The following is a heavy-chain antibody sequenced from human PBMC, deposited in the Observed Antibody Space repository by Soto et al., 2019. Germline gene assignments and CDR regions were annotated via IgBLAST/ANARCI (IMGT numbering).Heavy chain of an antibody. V-gene: IGHV4-38-2*02. Sequence: KTSETLSLTCAVSGYSISSGYYWGWIRQPPGKGLEWIGSIYHSGSTYYNPSLKSRVTISVDTSKNQFSLKLSSVTAADTAVYYCAREGPTYYDSSGYYFDYWGQGTLVTVSS. CDR2: IYHSGST. CDR1: GYSISSGYY. J-gene: IGHJ4*02. D-gene: IGHD3-22*01. CDR3: AREGPTYYDSSGYYFDY.